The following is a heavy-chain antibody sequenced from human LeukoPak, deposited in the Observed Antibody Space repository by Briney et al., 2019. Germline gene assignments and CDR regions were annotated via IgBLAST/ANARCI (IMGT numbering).Heavy chain of an antibody. CDR3: AKVLYDSSGYERGFDY. D-gene: IGHD3-22*01. CDR1: GFTFRSYA. J-gene: IGHJ4*02. V-gene: IGHV3-23*01. Sequence: GGSLRLSCAASGFTFRSYAMSWVRQAPGKGLEWVSGISGSGGSTYYADSVKGRFTISRDNSKNTLYLQMNSLRAEDTAVYYCAKVLYDSSGYERGFDYWGQGTLVTVSS. CDR2: ISGSGGST.